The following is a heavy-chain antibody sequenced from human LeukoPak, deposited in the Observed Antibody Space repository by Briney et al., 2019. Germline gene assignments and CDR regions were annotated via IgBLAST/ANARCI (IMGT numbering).Heavy chain of an antibody. CDR2: IRYDGSNK. V-gene: IGHV3-30*02. CDR1: GFTLSSYG. Sequence: GGSLRLSCAASGFTLSSYGMHWVRRAPGKGLEWVAFIRYDGSNKYYADSVKGRFTISRDNSKNTLYLQMNSLRAEDTAVYYCAKDFRIVGATPGYWGQGTLVTVSS. D-gene: IGHD1-26*01. CDR3: AKDFRIVGATPGY. J-gene: IGHJ4*02.